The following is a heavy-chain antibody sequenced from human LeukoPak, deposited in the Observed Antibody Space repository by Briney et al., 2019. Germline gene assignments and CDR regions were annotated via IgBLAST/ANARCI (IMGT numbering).Heavy chain of an antibody. CDR1: GGSFSPYY. CDR2: INHSRST. Sequence: SETLSLTCAVYGGSFSPYYWSWIRQSPDKGLEWIGEINHSRSTNYNPSLKSRSTILVDTSKNQFFLNLSSVTAADTAVYYCVRGFDYGFYDWGQGTLVTVSS. D-gene: IGHD4-17*01. CDR3: VRGFDYGFYD. J-gene: IGHJ4*02. V-gene: IGHV4-34*01.